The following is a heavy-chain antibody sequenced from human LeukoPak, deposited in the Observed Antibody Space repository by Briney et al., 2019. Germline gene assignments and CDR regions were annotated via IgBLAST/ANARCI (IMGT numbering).Heavy chain of an antibody. Sequence: SETLSLTCTVSGGSISSDSYYWSWIRQPAGKGLEWIGRIYTSGSTNYNPSLKSRVTISVDTSKNQFSLKLSSVTAADTAVYYCARNYYYYMDVWGKGTTVTVSS. CDR2: IYTSGST. CDR1: GGSISSDSYY. V-gene: IGHV4-61*02. CDR3: ARNYYYYMDV. J-gene: IGHJ6*03.